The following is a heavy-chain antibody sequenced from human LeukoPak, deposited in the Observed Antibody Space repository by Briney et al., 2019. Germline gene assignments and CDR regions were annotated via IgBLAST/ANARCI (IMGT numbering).Heavy chain of an antibody. D-gene: IGHD3-16*01. CDR3: ARLPYANWFDT. Sequence: SGALSLTCTVSGGSISSYYWSWIRQPPGKGLEWIGYIYYSGSTNYNPSLKSRVTISVDTSKTQFSLKLRSAPAAHTAVYYCARLPYANWFDTWGQGTLVTVSS. CDR2: IYYSGST. CDR1: GGSISSYY. V-gene: IGHV4-59*08. J-gene: IGHJ5*02.